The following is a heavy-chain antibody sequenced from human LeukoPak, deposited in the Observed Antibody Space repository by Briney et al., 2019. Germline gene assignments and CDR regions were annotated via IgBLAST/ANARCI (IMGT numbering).Heavy chain of an antibody. D-gene: IGHD6-13*01. V-gene: IGHV3-7*01. J-gene: IGHJ5*02. CDR2: IKQDGSEK. CDR1: GFTFSSYW. Sequence: GCLRLSCAASGFTFSSYWMSWVRQAPGKELEWVANIKQDGSEKYYVDSVKGRFTISRDNAKNSLYLQMNSLRAEDTAVYYCARDLELDNWFDPWGQGTLVTVSS. CDR3: ARDLELDNWFDP.